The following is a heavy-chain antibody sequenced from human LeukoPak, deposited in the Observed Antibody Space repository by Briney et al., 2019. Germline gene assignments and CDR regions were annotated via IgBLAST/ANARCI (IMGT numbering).Heavy chain of an antibody. Sequence: ASVKVSCKASGYTFTGYYMHWVRQAPGQGLEWMGWINPNSGGTNFAQRFQGRVTMTRDTSINTAYMELSRLRSDDTAVYYCARGPAYYYDSSGPYDYWGQGTLVTVSS. V-gene: IGHV1-2*02. J-gene: IGHJ4*02. CDR2: INPNSGGT. CDR3: ARGPAYYYDSSGPYDY. CDR1: GYTFTGYY. D-gene: IGHD3-22*01.